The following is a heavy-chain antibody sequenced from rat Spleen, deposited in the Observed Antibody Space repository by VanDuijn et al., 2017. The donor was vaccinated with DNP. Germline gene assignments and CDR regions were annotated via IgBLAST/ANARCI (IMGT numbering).Heavy chain of an antibody. V-gene: IGHV3-1*01. J-gene: IGHJ2*01. CDR3: ARWNIGTTTLDY. CDR1: GFSITSNY. D-gene: IGHD1-5*01. CDR2: VSYSGST. Sequence: EVQLQESGPGLVKPSQSLSLTCSVTGFSITSNYWGWIRKFPGNKMEWIGHVSYSGSTTYNPSLKSRISITRDTSKNQFFLQLNSVTSGDTATYYCARWNIGTTTLDYWGQGVMVTVSS.